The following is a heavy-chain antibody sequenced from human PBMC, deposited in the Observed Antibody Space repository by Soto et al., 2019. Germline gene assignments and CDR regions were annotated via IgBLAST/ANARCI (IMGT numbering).Heavy chain of an antibody. D-gene: IGHD5-12*01. CDR3: ARDSVATGWGYYYYGMDV. J-gene: IGHJ6*01. CDR1: GGSVSSGSYY. V-gene: IGHV4-61*01. Sequence: QVQLQESGPGLVKPSETLSLTCTVSGGSVSSGSYYWSWIRQPPGKGLEWIGYIYYSGSTNYNPSLKSRVTISVDTSKNQFSLKLSSVTAADTAVYYCARDSVATGWGYYYYGMDVW. CDR2: IYYSGST.